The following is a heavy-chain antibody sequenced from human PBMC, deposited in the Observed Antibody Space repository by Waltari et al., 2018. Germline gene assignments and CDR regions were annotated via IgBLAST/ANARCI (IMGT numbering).Heavy chain of an antibody. Sequence: QVQLVESGGGVVQPGRSLRLSCAASGFTFSSYGMHWVRQAPGKGLEWVAVIWYDGSKKYYADSVKGRFTISRDNSKNMLYLQMNSLRAEDTAVYYCARFIGSGWYYFDYWGQGTLVTVSS. CDR1: GFTFSSYG. V-gene: IGHV3-33*01. D-gene: IGHD6-19*01. CDR2: IWYDGSKK. CDR3: ARFIGSGWYYFDY. J-gene: IGHJ4*02.